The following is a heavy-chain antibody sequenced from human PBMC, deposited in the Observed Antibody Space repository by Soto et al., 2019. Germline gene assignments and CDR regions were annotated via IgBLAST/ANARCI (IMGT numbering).Heavy chain of an antibody. Sequence: EVQLVESGGGLVQPGGSLRLSCAASGFTVSSNYMSWVRQAPGKGLEWVSVIYSGGSTYYADSVKGRFTISRHNSKNTLYLQMNSLRAEDTAVYYCAREYNTDYYYYYYMDVWGKGTTVTVSS. CDR3: AREYNTDYYYYYYMDV. V-gene: IGHV3-53*04. CDR2: IYSGGST. CDR1: GFTVSSNY. D-gene: IGHD1-1*01. J-gene: IGHJ6*03.